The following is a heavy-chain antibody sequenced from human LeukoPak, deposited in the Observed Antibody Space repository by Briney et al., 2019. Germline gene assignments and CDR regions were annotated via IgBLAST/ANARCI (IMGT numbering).Heavy chain of an antibody. CDR3: ATERPGSRTLDS. J-gene: IGHJ4*02. V-gene: IGHV3-66*01. CDR2: VYSVGAT. Sequence: GGSLRLSCAASGFIVSGNHMNWVRVAPGKGLEWVSIVYSVGATYYEDSVKGRFTISRDDSKNIVYLQMNNLRSEDTAVYFCATERPGSRTLDSWGQGTLLTVSS. D-gene: IGHD1-14*01. CDR1: GFIVSGNH.